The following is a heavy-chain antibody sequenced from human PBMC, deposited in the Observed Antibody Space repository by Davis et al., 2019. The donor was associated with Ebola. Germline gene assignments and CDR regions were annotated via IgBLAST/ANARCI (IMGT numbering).Heavy chain of an antibody. J-gene: IGHJ4*02. CDR2: IRYDGSNK. CDR3: AKDQRGYSGIFDY. V-gene: IGHV3-30*02. D-gene: IGHD5-12*01. CDR1: GFTFSSYG. Sequence: GESLKISCAASGFTFSSYGMHWVRQAPGKGLEWVAFIRYDGSNKYYADSVKGRFTISRDNSKNTLYLQMNSLRAEDTAVYYCAKDQRGYSGIFDYWGQGTLVTVSS.